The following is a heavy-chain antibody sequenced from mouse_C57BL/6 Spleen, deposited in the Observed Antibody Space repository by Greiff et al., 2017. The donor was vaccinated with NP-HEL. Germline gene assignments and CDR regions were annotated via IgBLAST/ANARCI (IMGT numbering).Heavy chain of an antibody. Sequence: QVQLQQSGPELVKPGASVKISCKASGYAFSSSWMNWVKQRPGKGLERIGRIYPGDGDTNYNGKFKGKATLTADKSSSTAYMQLSSLTSEDSAVYFCATLGYDGYSYWGQGTTLTVSS. CDR3: ATLGYDGYSY. D-gene: IGHD2-3*01. CDR2: IYPGDGDT. CDR1: GYAFSSSW. J-gene: IGHJ2*01. V-gene: IGHV1-82*01.